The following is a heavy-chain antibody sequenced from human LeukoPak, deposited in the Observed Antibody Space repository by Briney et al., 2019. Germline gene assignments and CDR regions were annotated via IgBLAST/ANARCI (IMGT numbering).Heavy chain of an antibody. CDR1: GGSISSYY. D-gene: IGHD3-16*02. Sequence: SETLSLTCTVSGGSISSYYWSWIRQPAGKGLEWIGRIYTSGSTNYNPSLKSRVTMSVDTSKNQFSLKLSSVTAADTAVYYCARVISGYDYVWRSYRVDAFDIWGQGTMVTVSS. J-gene: IGHJ3*02. V-gene: IGHV4-4*07. CDR3: ARVISGYDYVWRSYRVDAFDI. CDR2: IYTSGST.